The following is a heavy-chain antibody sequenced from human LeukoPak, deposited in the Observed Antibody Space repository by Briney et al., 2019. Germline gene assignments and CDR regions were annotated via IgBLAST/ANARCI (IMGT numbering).Heavy chain of an antibody. J-gene: IGHJ4*02. Sequence: PGGSLRLSCAASGFTFSYYWMHWVRQPPGKGLVWVSRINTDGSSTSYADSVKGRFTISRDNPKNTLYLQMDSLRAEDTAVYYCAILRDINDYWGQGTLVTVSS. CDR1: GFTFSYYW. D-gene: IGHD3-9*01. CDR2: INTDGSST. V-gene: IGHV3-74*01. CDR3: AILRDINDY.